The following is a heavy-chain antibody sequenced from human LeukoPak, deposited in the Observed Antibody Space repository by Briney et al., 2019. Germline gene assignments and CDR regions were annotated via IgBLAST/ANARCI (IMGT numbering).Heavy chain of an antibody. CDR2: ISGSGGST. Sequence: PGGSLGLSCAASGFTFSSYAMSWVRQAPGKGLEWVPAISGSGGSTYYADSVKGRFTISRDNAKNSLYLQMNSLRAEDTAVYYCARDIHYYDSSGFDYWGQGTLVTVSS. D-gene: IGHD3-22*01. J-gene: IGHJ4*02. CDR3: ARDIHYYDSSGFDY. CDR1: GFTFSSYA. V-gene: IGHV3-23*01.